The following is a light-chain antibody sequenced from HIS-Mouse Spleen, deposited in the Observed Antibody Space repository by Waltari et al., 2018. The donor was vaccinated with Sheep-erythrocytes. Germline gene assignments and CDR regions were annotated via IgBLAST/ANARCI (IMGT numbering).Light chain of an antibody. CDR3: CSYAGSYNHV. Sequence: QSALPQPRPVSGSPGQSFPISCPEPTMHVGVFTYFSWYKQHPANAPKLMIYNVSKRPSGVPDRFSGSKSGNTASLTISGLQAEDEADYYCCSYAGSYNHVFATGTKVTVL. CDR2: NVS. V-gene: IGLV2-11*01. CDR1: TMHVGVFTY. J-gene: IGLJ1*01.